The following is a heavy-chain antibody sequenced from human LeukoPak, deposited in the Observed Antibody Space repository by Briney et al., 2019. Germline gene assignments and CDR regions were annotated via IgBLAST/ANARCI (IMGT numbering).Heavy chain of an antibody. J-gene: IGHJ4*02. Sequence: GGSLRLSCAASGFTFSNYAMRWVRQAPGKGLEWVSGISGSGDSTYYADSVKGRFTISRDNSKNALLQMNSLRPDDTAVYYCAKITQGTTAGYWGQGILVTVSS. V-gene: IGHV3-23*01. CDR3: AKITQGTTAGY. CDR2: ISGSGDST. CDR1: GFTFSNYA. D-gene: IGHD1-7*01.